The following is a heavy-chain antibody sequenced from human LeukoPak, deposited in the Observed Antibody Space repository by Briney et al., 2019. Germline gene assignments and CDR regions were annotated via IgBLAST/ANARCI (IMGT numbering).Heavy chain of an antibody. D-gene: IGHD2-15*01. CDR2: IIPIFGTA. J-gene: IGHJ4*02. CDR1: GGTFSSYA. V-gene: IGHV1-69*05. Sequence: SVKVSCKASGGTFSSYAISWVRQAPGQGLEWMGGIIPIFGTANYAQKFQGRVTMTRNTSISTAYMELSSLRSEDTAVYYCARGLVVVVAATLAHFDYWGQGTLVTVSS. CDR3: ARGLVVVVAATLAHFDY.